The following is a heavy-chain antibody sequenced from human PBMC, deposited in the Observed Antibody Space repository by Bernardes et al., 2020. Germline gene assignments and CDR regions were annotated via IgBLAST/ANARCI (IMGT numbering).Heavy chain of an antibody. CDR1: GGTFSSYA. D-gene: IGHD5-18*01. CDR3: ASVAHTARAHDY. V-gene: IGHV1-69*06. J-gene: IGHJ4*02. Sequence: SVKVSCKASGGTFSSYAISWVRQAPGQGLEWMGGIIPIFGTANYAQKFQGRVTITADKSTSTAYMELSSLRSEDTAVYYCASVAHTARAHDYWGQGTLVTVSS. CDR2: IIPIFGTA.